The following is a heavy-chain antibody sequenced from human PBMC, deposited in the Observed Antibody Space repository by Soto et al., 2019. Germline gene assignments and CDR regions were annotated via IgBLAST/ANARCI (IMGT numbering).Heavy chain of an antibody. CDR3: ARDEYYDSNNWFDH. D-gene: IGHD3-22*01. V-gene: IGHV4-4*07. J-gene: IGHJ5*02. Sequence: SETLSLTCTVSGGAITSYYWSWIRQPVGEGLQWIGRVYSTGSTNYNPSLRSRVTMSVDTSQNQFFLRLSSVTAADTAVYYCARDEYYDSNNWFDHWGQGILVTVSS. CDR1: GGAITSYY. CDR2: VYSTGST.